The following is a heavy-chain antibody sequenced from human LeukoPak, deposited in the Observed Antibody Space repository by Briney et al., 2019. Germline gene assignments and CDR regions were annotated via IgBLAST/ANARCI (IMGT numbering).Heavy chain of an antibody. Sequence: GGSLRLSCAASEFSFRTYEMNWVRQAPGKGLEWVSYISTSGSTKYYADSVKGRFTISRDNAKNSLYLQMNSLRAEDTATYYCARDSSGYYPDFDYWGQGTLVTVSS. CDR3: ARDSSGYYPDFDY. CDR1: EFSFRTYE. CDR2: ISTSGSTK. J-gene: IGHJ4*02. D-gene: IGHD3-22*01. V-gene: IGHV3-48*03.